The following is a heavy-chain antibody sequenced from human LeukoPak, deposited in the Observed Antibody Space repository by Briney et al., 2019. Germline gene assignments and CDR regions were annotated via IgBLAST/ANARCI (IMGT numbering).Heavy chain of an antibody. D-gene: IGHD3-3*01. CDR3: ARGGYDFWSGYQSLNWFDP. CDR2: IYYSGST. CDR1: GGSISSSSYY. Sequence: SETLSLTCTVSGGSISSSSYYWGWIRQPPGKGLEWIGSIYYSGSTYYNPSLKSRVTMSVDTSKNQFSLKLSSVTAADTAVYYCARGGYDFWSGYQSLNWFDPWGQGTLVTVSS. J-gene: IGHJ5*02. V-gene: IGHV4-39*07.